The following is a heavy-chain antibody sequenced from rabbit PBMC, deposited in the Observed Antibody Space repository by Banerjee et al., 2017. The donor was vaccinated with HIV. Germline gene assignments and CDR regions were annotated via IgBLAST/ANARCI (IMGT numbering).Heavy chain of an antibody. CDR1: GFDFSSKYY. J-gene: IGHJ4*01. CDR2: IYTSSGST. V-gene: IGHV1S40*01. D-gene: IGHD6-1*01. CDR3: ARGVDVAGYGYAL. Sequence: QSLEESGGDLVKPGASLTLTCTASGFDFSSKYYLCWVRQAPGRGLEWIACIYTSSGSTRYASWAKGRFTVSKTSSTTVTLQMTSLTAADTATYFCARGVDVAGYGYALWGPGTLVTVS.